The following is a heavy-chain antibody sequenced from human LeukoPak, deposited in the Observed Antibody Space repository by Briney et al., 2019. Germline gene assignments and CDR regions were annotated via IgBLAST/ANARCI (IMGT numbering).Heavy chain of an antibody. J-gene: IGHJ4*02. CDR1: GFTFSSYA. Sequence: GGSLRLSCAASGFTFSSYAMSWVRQAPGKGLEWVSAISGSGGSIYYADSVKGRFTISRDNAKNSLYLQMNSLRAEDTAVYYCTVEEARTDYWGQGTLVTVSS. CDR3: TVEEARTDY. CDR2: ISGSGGSI. V-gene: IGHV3-23*01.